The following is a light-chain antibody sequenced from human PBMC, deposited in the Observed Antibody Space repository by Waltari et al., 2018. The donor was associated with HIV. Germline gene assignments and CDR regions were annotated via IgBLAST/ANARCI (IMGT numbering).Light chain of an antibody. CDR1: QTVSANY. CDR2: DAS. CDR3: QQYGSSPRT. J-gene: IGKJ1*01. Sequence: ELVLTRPQATRPLPPGEGATPSSRASQTVSANYLAWYQQNPGQAPRLLIYDASTRATGIPDRFTGSGSGTDFTLTISRLEPEDFALYYCQQYGSSPRTFGQGTKVEVK. V-gene: IGKV3-20*01.